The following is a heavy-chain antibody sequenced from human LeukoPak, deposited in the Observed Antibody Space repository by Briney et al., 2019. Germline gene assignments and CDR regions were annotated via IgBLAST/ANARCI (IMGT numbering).Heavy chain of an antibody. D-gene: IGHD6-19*01. V-gene: IGHV3-21*01. CDR1: GFTFSSYS. CDR3: ARQAVAGTRASWFDP. J-gene: IGHJ5*02. Sequence: GGSLRLSCGASGFTFSSYSMNWVRQAPGKGPEWVSSISSSSSYIYYADSVKGRFTVSRDNAKNSLYLQMNSLRAEDTAVYYCARQAVAGTRASWFDPWGQGTLVTVSS. CDR2: ISSSSSYI.